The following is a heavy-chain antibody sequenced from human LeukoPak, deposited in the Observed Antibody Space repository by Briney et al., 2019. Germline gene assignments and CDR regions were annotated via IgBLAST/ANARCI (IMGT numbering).Heavy chain of an antibody. CDR2: INPSGGST. V-gene: IGHV1-46*01. CDR3: ARDSEGWTYSSSWYGY. D-gene: IGHD6-13*01. J-gene: IGHJ4*02. Sequence: ASVKVSCKASGYTFSTHGISWVRQAPGQGLEWMGIINPSGGSTSYAQKFQGRVTMTRDTSTSTVYMELSSLRSEDTAVYYCARDSEGWTYSSSWYGYWGQGTLVTVSS. CDR1: GYTFSTHG.